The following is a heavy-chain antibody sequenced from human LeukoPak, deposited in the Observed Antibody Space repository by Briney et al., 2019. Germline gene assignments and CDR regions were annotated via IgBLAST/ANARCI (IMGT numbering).Heavy chain of an antibody. V-gene: IGHV3-23*01. CDR2: ISGSGSST. Sequence: GGSLRLSCAASGFTFSSYAMTWVRQAPGKGLEWVSGISGSGSSTFYADSVKGRFTISRDNSKNTLYLQMNSLRAEDTAVYYCAKDPEGVAAPFDYWGQGTLVTVSS. J-gene: IGHJ4*02. CDR1: GFTFSSYA. D-gene: IGHD6-19*01. CDR3: AKDPEGVAAPFDY.